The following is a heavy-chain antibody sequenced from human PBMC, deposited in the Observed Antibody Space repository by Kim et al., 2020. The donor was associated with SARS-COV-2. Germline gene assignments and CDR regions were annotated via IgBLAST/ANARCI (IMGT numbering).Heavy chain of an antibody. J-gene: IGHJ2*01. V-gene: IGHV1-69*04. Sequence: SVKVSCKASGGTFSSYAISWVRQAPGQGLEWMGRIIPILGIANYAQKFQGRVTITADKSTSTAYMELSSLRSEDTAVYYCARGGYYDSSGSPYWYFDLWGRGTLVTVSS. CDR1: GGTFSSYA. CDR3: ARGGYYDSSGSPYWYFDL. D-gene: IGHD3-22*01. CDR2: IIPILGIA.